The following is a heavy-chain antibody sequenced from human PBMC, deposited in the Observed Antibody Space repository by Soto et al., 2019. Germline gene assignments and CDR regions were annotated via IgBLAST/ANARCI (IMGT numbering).Heavy chain of an antibody. J-gene: IGHJ5*02. D-gene: IGHD4-17*01. Sequence: GGSLLLSCSASVFISSSYAMHWVRQAPGKGLEYVSGSSSNGISTYYADSVKGRFIFSRDNSKNTLYLQMNSLRRDDTTVYHCVKGGTVLNNGWLDPWGQGTMVTVSS. CDR2: SSSNGIST. CDR3: VKGGTVLNNGWLDP. CDR1: VFISSSYA. V-gene: IGHV3-64D*06.